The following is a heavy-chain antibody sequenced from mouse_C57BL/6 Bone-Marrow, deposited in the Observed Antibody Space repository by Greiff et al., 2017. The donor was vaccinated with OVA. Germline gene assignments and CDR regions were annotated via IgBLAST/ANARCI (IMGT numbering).Heavy chain of an antibody. D-gene: IGHD1-1*01. J-gene: IGHJ2*01. V-gene: IGHV7-3*01. CDR1: GFTFTDYY. CDR2: IRNKANGYTT. CDR3: ARYCYGSSFDY. Sequence: EVHLVESGGGLVQPGGSLSLSCAASGFTFTDYYMSWVRQPPGKALEWLGFIRNKANGYTTEYSASVKGRFTISRDNSQSILYLQMNALRAEDSATYYCARYCYGSSFDYWGQGTTLTVSS.